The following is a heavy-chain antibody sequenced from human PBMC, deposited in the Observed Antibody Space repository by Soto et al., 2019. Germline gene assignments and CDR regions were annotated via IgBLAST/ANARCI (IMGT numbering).Heavy chain of an antibody. D-gene: IGHD1-7*01. V-gene: IGHV4-31*03. J-gene: IGHJ4*02. CDR2: IYYSGST. CDR1: GGSISSGGYY. Sequence: SETLSLTCTVSGGSISSGGYYWSWIRQHPGKGLEWIGNIYYSGSTYYNPSLKRRVTISVETTKNQFFLKLCSVTAEATVVYFCAGLRYHWNYGVRFDYWGQGPTVTVSS. CDR3: AGLRYHWNYGVRFDY.